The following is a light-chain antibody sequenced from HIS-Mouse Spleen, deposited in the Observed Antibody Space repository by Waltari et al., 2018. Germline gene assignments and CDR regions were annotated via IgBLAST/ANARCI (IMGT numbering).Light chain of an antibody. CDR3: CSYAGSYTVV. J-gene: IGLJ2*01. V-gene: IGLV2-11*01. CDR2: DVS. Sequence: QSALTQPRSVSGSPGQSVTISCTGTSSDVGGYNYVSWYHQHPGKAPNLMIYDVSKRPSGVPDRFSGSKSGNTASLTISGLQAEDEADYYCCSYAGSYTVVFGGGTKLTVL. CDR1: SSDVGGYNY.